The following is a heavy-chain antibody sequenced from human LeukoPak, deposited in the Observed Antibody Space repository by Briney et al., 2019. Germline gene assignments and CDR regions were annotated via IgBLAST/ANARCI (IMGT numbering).Heavy chain of an antibody. Sequence: GASVKVSCKASGYTFTVYYMHWVRQAPGQGLEWMGWINPNSGGTNYAQKFQGRVTITRDTSISTAYMELSRLRYDDTAMYYCARGVVRGDYYYYIDVWGKGTTVTISS. V-gene: IGHV1-2*02. CDR3: ARGVVRGDYYYYIDV. CDR2: INPNSGGT. J-gene: IGHJ6*03. D-gene: IGHD3-10*01. CDR1: GYTFTVYY.